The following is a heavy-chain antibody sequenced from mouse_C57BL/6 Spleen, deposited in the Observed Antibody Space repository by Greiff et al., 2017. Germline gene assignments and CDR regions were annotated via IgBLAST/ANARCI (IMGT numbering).Heavy chain of an antibody. CDR1: GYTFTSYW. CDR3: ARVGGDGVLDY. V-gene: IGHV1-50*01. Sequence: QVQLQQPGAELVKPGASVKLSCKASGYTFTSYWMQWVKQRPGQGLEWIGEIDPSDSYTNYNQKFKGKATLTVDTSSSTAYMQLSSLTSEDSAVYYGARVGGDGVLDYWGQGTTLTVSS. CDR2: IDPSDSYT. J-gene: IGHJ2*01. D-gene: IGHD1-1*02.